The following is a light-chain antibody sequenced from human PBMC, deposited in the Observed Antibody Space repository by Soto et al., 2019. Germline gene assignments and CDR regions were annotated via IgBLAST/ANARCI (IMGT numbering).Light chain of an antibody. V-gene: IGKV1-5*01. CDR3: QQYPACPVT. CDR2: ESF. CDR1: QSSGTW. Sequence: DIQMTQSPSTLSASVGDRVTVTCRASQSSGTWLAWYQQKPGRAPKLLIYESFNLESGVPPRFSGSGSGTEFTLSISSLQPDDFASYYCQQYPACPVTFGPGTKVDLK. J-gene: IGKJ3*01.